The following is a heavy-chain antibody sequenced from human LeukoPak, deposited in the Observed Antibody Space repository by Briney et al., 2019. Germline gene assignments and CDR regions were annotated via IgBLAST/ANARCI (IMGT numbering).Heavy chain of an antibody. V-gene: IGHV5-51*01. CDR2: IYPGDSDT. D-gene: IGHD6-19*01. CDR3: ARQQWSERYFNL. J-gene: IGHJ2*01. CDR1: GYSFTTHW. Sequence: GESLKISCKGSGYSFTTHWIGWVRQMPGKGLEWMGVIYPGDSDTRYSPSFQGQVAISADKSVSTAYPQWISLKASDSAIYYCARQQWSERYFNLWGRGTLVTVSS.